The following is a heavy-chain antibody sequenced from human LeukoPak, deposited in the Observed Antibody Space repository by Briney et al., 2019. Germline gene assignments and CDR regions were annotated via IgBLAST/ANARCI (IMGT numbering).Heavy chain of an antibody. CDR1: GGSFSGYY. CDR2: INHSGST. Sequence: SETLSLTCAVYGGSFSGYYWSWIRQPPGKGLEWIGEINHSGSTNYNPSLKSRVIISVDTAKNQFSLKLSSVPAADTAVYYCASTSSKYYYESSGYSSLFDNWGQGTLVTVSS. V-gene: IGHV4-34*01. J-gene: IGHJ4*02. CDR3: ASTSSKYYYESSGYSSLFDN. D-gene: IGHD3-22*01.